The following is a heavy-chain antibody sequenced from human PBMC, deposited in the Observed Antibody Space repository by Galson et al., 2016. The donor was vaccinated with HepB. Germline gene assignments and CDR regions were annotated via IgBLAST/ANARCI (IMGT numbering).Heavy chain of an antibody. Sequence: KVSCKASGYTFTSYYINWVRQAPGQGLEWMGLMNPSGVSTSYAQKFRGRVTMTTDTSTSTVYLELSSLRFDDTAVYFCATEIIEIGTEAFDNWGQGTVVTVSS. D-gene: IGHD2/OR15-2a*01. CDR3: ATEIIEIGTEAFDN. J-gene: IGHJ3*02. CDR1: GYTFTSYY. CDR2: MNPSGVST. V-gene: IGHV1-46*01.